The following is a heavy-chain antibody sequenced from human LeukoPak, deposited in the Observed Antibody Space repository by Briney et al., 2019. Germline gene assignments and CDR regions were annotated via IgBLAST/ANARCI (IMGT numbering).Heavy chain of an antibody. CDR2: INPNSGGT. D-gene: IGHD6-19*01. CDR3: AGDSSGWSDDGLDI. V-gene: IGHV1-2*02. Sequence: GASVKVSCKASGYTFTDYYIHWVRQAPGQGLEWMGWINPNSGGTNYAQNFQGRVTMTRDTAITTAYMELSSLMSDDTAVYFCAGDSSGWSDDGLDIWGQGTLVTVSS. CDR1: GYTFTDYY. J-gene: IGHJ3*02.